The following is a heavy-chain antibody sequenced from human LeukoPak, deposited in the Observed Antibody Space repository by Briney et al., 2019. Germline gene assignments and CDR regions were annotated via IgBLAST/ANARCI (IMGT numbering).Heavy chain of an antibody. J-gene: IGHJ3*02. V-gene: IGHV4-59*01. Sequence: SETLSFTCTVSGGSISSYYWSWIRQPPGKGLEWIGYIYYSGSTNYNPSLKSRVTISVDTSKNQFSLKLSSVTAADTAVYYCAKTVTTLSDAFDIWGQGTMVTVSS. CDR2: IYYSGST. CDR1: GGSISSYY. CDR3: AKTVTTLSDAFDI. D-gene: IGHD4-11*01.